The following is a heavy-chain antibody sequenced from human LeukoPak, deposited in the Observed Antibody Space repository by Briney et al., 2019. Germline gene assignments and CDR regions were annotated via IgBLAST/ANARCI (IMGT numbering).Heavy chain of an antibody. CDR2: ISSSSSYI. D-gene: IGHD5-24*01. J-gene: IGHJ4*02. CDR3: ARDKRREKDGYNRVPFDY. V-gene: IGHV3-21*01. Sequence: GGSLRLSCAASGFSFSSYSMNWVRQAPGKGLEWVSSISSSSSYIYYADSVKGRFTISRDNAKNSLYLQMNSLRAEDTAVYYCARDKRREKDGYNRVPFDYWGQGTLVTVSS. CDR1: GFSFSSYS.